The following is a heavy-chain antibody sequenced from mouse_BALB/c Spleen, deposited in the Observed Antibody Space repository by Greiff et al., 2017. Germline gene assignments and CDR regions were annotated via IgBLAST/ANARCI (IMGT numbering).Heavy chain of an antibody. Sequence: VQLQQSGAELVKPGASVKLSCTASGFNIKDTYMHWVKQRPEQGLEWIGRIDPANGNTKYDPKFQGKATITADTYSNTAYLQLSSLTSEDTAVYYCARRGDDYDSFDYWGQGTTLTVSS. CDR1: GFNIKDTY. J-gene: IGHJ2*01. CDR3: ARRGDDYDSFDY. D-gene: IGHD2-4*01. CDR2: IDPANGNT. V-gene: IGHV14-3*02.